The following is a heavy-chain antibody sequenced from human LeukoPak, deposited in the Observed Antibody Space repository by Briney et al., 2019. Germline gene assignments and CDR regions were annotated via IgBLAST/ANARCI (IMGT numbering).Heavy chain of an antibody. CDR1: GFSFNDYA. Sequence: PGGSLRLSCAVSGFSFNDYAMHWVRQAPGKGLEWVSGINWNSGSIGYADSVKGRFTISRDNAKNSLYLQMKSLRTEDTALYYCAKDRLELRDYFYGRDVWGQGTTVTVSS. D-gene: IGHD1-7*01. CDR2: INWNSGSI. J-gene: IGHJ6*02. CDR3: AKDRLELRDYFYGRDV. V-gene: IGHV3-9*01.